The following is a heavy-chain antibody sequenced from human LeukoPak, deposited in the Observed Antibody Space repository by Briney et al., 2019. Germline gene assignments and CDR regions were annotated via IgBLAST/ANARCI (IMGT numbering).Heavy chain of an antibody. V-gene: IGHV7-4-1*02. CDR1: EYTFTSYA. CDR2: INTNTGNP. J-gene: IGHJ4*02. CDR3: ASALYYYDSSGYYDY. D-gene: IGHD3-22*01. Sequence: ASVKVSCKASEYTFTSYAMNWVRQAPGQGLEWMGWINTNTGNPTYAQGFTGRFVFSLDTSVSTAYLQISSLKAEDTAVYYCASALYYYDSSGYYDYWGQGTLVTVSS.